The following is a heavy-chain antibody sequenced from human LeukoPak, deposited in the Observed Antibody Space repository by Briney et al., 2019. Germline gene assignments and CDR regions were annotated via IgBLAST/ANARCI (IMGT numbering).Heavy chain of an antibody. CDR2: IYPGDSDT. J-gene: IGHJ6*02. V-gene: IGHV5-51*01. Sequence: GESLKISCKGSGYSFTSYWIGWVRQMPGKGLEWMGIIYPGDSDTRYSPSFQGQVTISADKSISTAYLQWSSLKASDTAMYYXXXXXXXGYYYYGMDVWGQGTTVTVSS. CDR3: XXXXXXGYYYYGMDV. CDR1: GYSFTSYW.